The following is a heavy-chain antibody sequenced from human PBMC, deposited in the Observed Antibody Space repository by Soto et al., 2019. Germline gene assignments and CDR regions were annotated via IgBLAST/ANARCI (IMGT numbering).Heavy chain of an antibody. CDR1: GFTFSSYG. D-gene: IGHD5-12*01. CDR3: AKGHSGYDLLFFDI. Sequence: GGSLRLSCAASGFTFSSYGMHWVRQAPGKGLEWVAVISYDGSNKYYADSVKGRFTISRDNSKNTLYLQMNSLTAEDTAVYYCAKGHSGYDLLFFDIWGQGTMVTVSS. V-gene: IGHV3-30*18. J-gene: IGHJ3*02. CDR2: ISYDGSNK.